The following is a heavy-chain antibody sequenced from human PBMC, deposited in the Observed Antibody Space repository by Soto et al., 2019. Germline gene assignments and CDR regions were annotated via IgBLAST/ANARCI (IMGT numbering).Heavy chain of an antibody. CDR1: GFTFSSYS. V-gene: IGHV3-21*01. J-gene: IGHJ5*02. CDR3: ARGYSYGYGWFDP. D-gene: IGHD5-18*01. CDR2: ISSSSSYI. Sequence: TGGSLRLSCAASGFTFSSYSMNWVRQAPGKGLEWVSSISSSSSYIYYADSVKGRFTISRDNAKNSLYLQMNSLRAEDTAVYYCARGYSYGYGWFDPWGQGTLVTVSS.